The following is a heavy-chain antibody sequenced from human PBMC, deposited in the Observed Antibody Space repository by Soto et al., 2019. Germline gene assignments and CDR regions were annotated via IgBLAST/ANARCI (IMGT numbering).Heavy chain of an antibody. J-gene: IGHJ6*02. D-gene: IGHD3-3*01. V-gene: IGHV1-69*01. CDR1: GDTFSSYA. Sequence: QVQLVQSGAEVKKTGSSVKVSCKASGDTFSSYAISWVRQAPGQGLEWMGGIIPIFGTANYAQKFQGRVTITADESTSTAYMELSSLRSEDTAVYYCARGGEYYDFWSGYYEKYYYYGMDVWGQGTTVTVSS. CDR3: ARGGEYYDFWSGYYEKYYYYGMDV. CDR2: IIPIFGTA.